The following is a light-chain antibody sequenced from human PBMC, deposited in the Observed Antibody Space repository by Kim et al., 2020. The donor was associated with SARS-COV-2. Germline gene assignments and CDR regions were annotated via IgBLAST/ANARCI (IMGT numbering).Light chain of an antibody. Sequence: VSPGGRVTLSCRASQSVRNNLAWYQQKPGQAPRLLIYDASARATGIPARFSGSGSGTEFTLTISSLQSEDFALYYCQQYNKWPPYTFGQGTKLEI. CDR3: QQYNKWPPYT. J-gene: IGKJ2*01. V-gene: IGKV3-15*01. CDR1: QSVRNN. CDR2: DAS.